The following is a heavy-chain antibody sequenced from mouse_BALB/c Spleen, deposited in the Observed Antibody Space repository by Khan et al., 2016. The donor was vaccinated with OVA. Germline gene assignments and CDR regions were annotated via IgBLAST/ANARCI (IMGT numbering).Heavy chain of an antibody. D-gene: IGHD1-1*02. CDR2: IWGDGST. J-gene: IGHJ4*01. V-gene: IGHV2-6-7*01. CDR1: GFSLTGYG. CDR3: ARAYYSSNSECMAY. Sequence: QVQLKESGPGLVAPSQSLSITCTVSGFSLTGYGVNWVRQPPGKGLEWLGMIWGDGSTDYNSALKSRLSISKDNSTSPVSLKMNSLQTDDTARYYGARAYYSSNSECMAYWGQGTSVTVSA.